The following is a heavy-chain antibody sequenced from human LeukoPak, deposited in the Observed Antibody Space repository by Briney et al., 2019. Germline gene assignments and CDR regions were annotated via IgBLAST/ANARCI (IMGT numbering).Heavy chain of an antibody. J-gene: IGHJ5*02. CDR1: GGSISSSSYY. CDR3: ARVRRRGLLWFGELPPGGYWFDP. D-gene: IGHD3-10*01. V-gene: IGHV4-39*07. CDR2: IYYSGST. Sequence: SETLSLTCTVSGGSISSSSYYWGWIRQPPGKGLEWIGSIYYSGSTYKNPSLKSRVTISVDTSKNQFSLKLSSVTAADTAVYYCARVRRRGLLWFGELPPGGYWFDPWGQGTLVTVSS.